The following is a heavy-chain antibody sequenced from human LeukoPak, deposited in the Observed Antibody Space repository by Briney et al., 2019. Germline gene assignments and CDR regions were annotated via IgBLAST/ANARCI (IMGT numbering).Heavy chain of an antibody. J-gene: IGHJ4*02. CDR3: ASDGYDHDSSGYYEF. CDR1: GFTLGDYS. CDR2: IYESGNT. V-gene: IGHV4-59*01. D-gene: IGHD3-22*01. Sequence: GSLRLSCTASGFTLGDYSMSWVRQAPGEELEWIGYIYESGNTDYNPSLRSRVTISRDTSKNQVSLKLTSVTTADTAVYYCASDGYDHDSSGYYEFWGQGTLVTVSS.